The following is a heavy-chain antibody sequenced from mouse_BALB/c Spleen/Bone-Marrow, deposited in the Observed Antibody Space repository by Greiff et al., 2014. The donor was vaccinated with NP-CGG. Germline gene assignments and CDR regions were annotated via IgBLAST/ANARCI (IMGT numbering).Heavy chain of an antibody. V-gene: IGHV2-9*02. CDR1: GFSLASYG. CDR2: IWAGGST. Sequence: VQLQQSGPGLVAPSQSLSITCTVPGFSLASYGVHWIRQPPGKGLEWLGVIWAGGSTNYNSALMSRLSISKDNSKSQVFLKMNSLQTDDTAMYYCARYYYGFLDYWGQGTTLTVSS. CDR3: ARYYYGFLDY. D-gene: IGHD1-2*01. J-gene: IGHJ2*01.